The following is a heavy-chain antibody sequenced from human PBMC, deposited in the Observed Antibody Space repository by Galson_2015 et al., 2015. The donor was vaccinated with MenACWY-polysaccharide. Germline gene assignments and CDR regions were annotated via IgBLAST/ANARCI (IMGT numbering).Heavy chain of an antibody. D-gene: IGHD6-13*01. J-gene: IGHJ3*02. CDR1: GFSLSSFW. CDR2: IKQDGSEK. Sequence: SLRLSCAASGFSLSSFWMSWVRQAPGKGLEWVANIKQDGSEKYYVDSVKGRFTISRDNAKNSLYLQMNSLRAEDTAVYYCARGEAAAGNVFDIWGQGTMVPGSS. V-gene: IGHV3-7*05. CDR3: ARGEAAAGNVFDI.